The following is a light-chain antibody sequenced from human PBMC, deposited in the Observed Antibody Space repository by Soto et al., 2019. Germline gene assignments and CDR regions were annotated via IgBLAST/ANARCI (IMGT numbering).Light chain of an antibody. Sequence: QSVLTQPASVSWSTGQVIAISYAGSGRDIGAYDYVSWYQQHPGKAPKLLIYGVKNRPSGVSYRFSASKSAFTASLTISGLQAEEEAHYYCSSYTTSYFYVFGPGTKVTVL. CDR1: GRDIGAYDY. CDR3: SSYTTSYFYV. J-gene: IGLJ1*01. V-gene: IGLV2-14*01. CDR2: GVK.